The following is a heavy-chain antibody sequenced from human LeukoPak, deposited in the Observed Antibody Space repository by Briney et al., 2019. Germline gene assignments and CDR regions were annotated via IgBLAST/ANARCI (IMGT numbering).Heavy chain of an antibody. V-gene: IGHV3-53*05. CDR1: GFTVSSNY. CDR3: AKDLSVVGAHDSFDV. Sequence: PGGSLRLSCAASGFTVSSNYMSWVRQAPGKGLEWVSLIYSGGSTSYADSVKGRFTISRDNSKNTLYLQMNSLRIEDTAVYYCAKDLSVVGAHDSFDVWGQGTMVTVSS. D-gene: IGHD1-26*01. CDR2: IYSGGST. J-gene: IGHJ3*01.